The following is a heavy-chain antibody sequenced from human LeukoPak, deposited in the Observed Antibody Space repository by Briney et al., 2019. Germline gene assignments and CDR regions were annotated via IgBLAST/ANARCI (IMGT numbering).Heavy chain of an antibody. CDR3: ARDEGDGSYFDN. D-gene: IGHD2-15*01. CDR2: IYYCGST. J-gene: IGHJ4*02. Sequence: PSETLSLTCTVSGGSISSYYWSWIRQPPGKGLEWIGYIYYCGSTNYNPSLKSRVTISVDTSKNQFSLKLSSVTAADTAVYYCARDEGDGSYFDNWGQGTLVTVSS. CDR1: GGSISSYY. V-gene: IGHV4-59*01.